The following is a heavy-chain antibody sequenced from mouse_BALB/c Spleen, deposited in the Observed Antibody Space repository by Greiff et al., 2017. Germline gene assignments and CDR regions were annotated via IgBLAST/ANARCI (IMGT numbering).Heavy chain of an antibody. J-gene: IGHJ1*01. V-gene: IGHV1S135*01. CDR2: IDPYNGGT. Sequence: VQLKESGPELGKPGASVKISCKASGYSFTGYNMYWVKQSHRKSLEWIGYIDPYNGGTSYNQKSKGKATLTVDKSSSTAYMHLNSLTSEDSAIYYCARNGNRGYFDVWGAGTTVTVSS. CDR1: GYSFTGYN. D-gene: IGHD2-1*01. CDR3: ARNGNRGYFDV.